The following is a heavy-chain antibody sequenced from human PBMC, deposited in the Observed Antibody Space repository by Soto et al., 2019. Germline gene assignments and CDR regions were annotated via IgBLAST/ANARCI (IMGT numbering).Heavy chain of an antibody. D-gene: IGHD6-13*01. CDR3: AKEVIAAAGYPDYGMDV. V-gene: IGHV3-23*01. CDR1: GFTFNNYA. Sequence: GSLRLSCAASGFTFNNYAMSWVRQAPGKGLEWVSAITGSGGSTYYADSVKGRFTISRDNSKNTLYLQMNSLRAEDTAVYYCAKEVIAAAGYPDYGMDVWGQGTTVTVSS. J-gene: IGHJ6*02. CDR2: ITGSGGST.